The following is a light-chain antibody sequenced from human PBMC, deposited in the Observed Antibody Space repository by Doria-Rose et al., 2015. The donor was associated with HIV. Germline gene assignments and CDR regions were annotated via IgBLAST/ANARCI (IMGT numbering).Light chain of an antibody. Sequence: QPVLTQSPSASGTPGRRVTLSCSGGSSNIGSNPVNWYQQVPGTAPKLLIYASNQRPSGVPDRFSGSKSGTSASLAISGLQSEDEADYYCASWDDSLNGPVFGGG. J-gene: IGLJ3*02. CDR2: ASN. V-gene: IGLV1-44*01. CDR1: SSNIGSNP. CDR3: ASWDDSLNGPV.